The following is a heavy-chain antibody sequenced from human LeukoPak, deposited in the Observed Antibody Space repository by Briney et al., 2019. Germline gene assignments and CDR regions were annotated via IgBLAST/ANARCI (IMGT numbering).Heavy chain of an antibody. Sequence: SLKVSCKASGVTFTSYAISWVRQAPGHRREWMGGLIPIFGTANSAHKFQGRVTITTDESTRTAYMGRRVLRSEDAAVYYCARDTPKPYGHDGGYFDYWGQGTLVTVCS. D-gene: IGHD3-10*01. CDR1: GVTFTSYA. J-gene: IGHJ4*02. CDR2: LIPIFGTA. CDR3: ARDTPKPYGHDGGYFDY. V-gene: IGHV1-69*05.